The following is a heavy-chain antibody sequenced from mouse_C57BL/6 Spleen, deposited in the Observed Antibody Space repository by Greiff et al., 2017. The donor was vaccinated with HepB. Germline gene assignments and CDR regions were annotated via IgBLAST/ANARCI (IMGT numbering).Heavy chain of an antibody. J-gene: IGHJ4*01. D-gene: IGHD1-1*01. CDR1: GYTFTSYW. CDR2: IDPSDSET. Sequence: QVQLQQPGAELVRPGSSVKLSCKASGYTFTSYWMHWVKQRPIQGLEWIGNIDPSDSETHYNQKFKDKATLTVDKSSSTAYMQLSSLTSDDSAVYYFARRGTTVESLYYYAMDYWGQGTSVTVSS. V-gene: IGHV1-52*01. CDR3: ARRGTTVESLYYYAMDY.